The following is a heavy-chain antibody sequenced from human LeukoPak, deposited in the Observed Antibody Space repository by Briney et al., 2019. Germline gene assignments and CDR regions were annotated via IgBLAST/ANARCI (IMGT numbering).Heavy chain of an antibody. D-gene: IGHD5-12*01. V-gene: IGHV4-30-4*08. J-gene: IGHJ4*02. CDR2: IYYSGST. Sequence: SQTLSLTCTVSGGSISSGDYYWSWIRQPPGKGLEWIGYIYYSGSTYYNPSLKSRVTISVDTSKNQFSLKLSSVTAADTAVYYCARAGGVGVASFDYWGQGTLVTVFS. CDR1: GGSISSGDYY. CDR3: ARAGGVGVASFDY.